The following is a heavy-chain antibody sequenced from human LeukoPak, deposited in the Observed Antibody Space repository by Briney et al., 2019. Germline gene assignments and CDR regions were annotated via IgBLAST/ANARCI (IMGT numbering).Heavy chain of an antibody. D-gene: IGHD3-16*01. V-gene: IGHV4-39*01. J-gene: IGHJ4*02. Sequence: PSETLSLTCTISGSSITSVSHYWGWIRQPPGKGLEWIGDIYYTGSTYYSPSLRTRITMSVHTSENQFSLKLNSVTAVDTAVYYCARRWGNIVGVTYEYWGQGTLVTVSS. CDR1: GSSITSVSHY. CDR3: ARRWGNIVGVTYEY. CDR2: IYYTGST.